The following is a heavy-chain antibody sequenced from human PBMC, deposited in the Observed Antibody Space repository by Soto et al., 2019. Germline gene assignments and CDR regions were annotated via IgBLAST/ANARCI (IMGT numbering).Heavy chain of an antibody. D-gene: IGHD3-3*01. Sequence: QVQLVQSGAEVKKPGSSVKVSCKASGGTFSSYTISWVRQAPGQGLEWMGRIIPILGIANYAQKFQGRVTITADKSTSTAYMELSSLRSEDTAVYYCASGPYYDFWSGYPSDYWGQGTLVTVSS. CDR3: ASGPYYDFWSGYPSDY. J-gene: IGHJ4*02. CDR1: GGTFSSYT. V-gene: IGHV1-69*02. CDR2: IIPILGIA.